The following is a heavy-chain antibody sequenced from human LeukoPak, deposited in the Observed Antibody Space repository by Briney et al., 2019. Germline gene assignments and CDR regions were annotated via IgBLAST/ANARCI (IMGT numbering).Heavy chain of an antibody. CDR3: ARDSRKGFDY. Sequence: PSETLSLTCTVSGGSLVSGDCYWSWVRQPPGKGLEWIGNFWHRGITTYTPSLRSRVTMSADTSKNQFSLRVNFVTAADTAVYYCARDSRKGFDYWGQGTLVTVSS. CDR1: GGSLVSGDCY. V-gene: IGHV4-30-4*01. CDR2: FWHRGIT. J-gene: IGHJ4*02.